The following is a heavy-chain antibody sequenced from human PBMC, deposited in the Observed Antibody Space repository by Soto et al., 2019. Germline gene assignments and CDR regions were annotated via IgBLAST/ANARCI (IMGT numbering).Heavy chain of an antibody. Sequence: QVQLVQSGAEVKKPGSSVKVSCKASGGTFSSYTIIWVRQAPGQGLEWMGRIIPILGIANYAQKFQGRVTITADKSTSTAYMELSSLRSEDTAVYYCATGGEKPVTTDDGFFDYWGQGTLVTVSS. CDR3: ATGGEKPVTTDDGFFDY. D-gene: IGHD3-16*01. CDR2: IIPILGIA. J-gene: IGHJ4*02. V-gene: IGHV1-69*02. CDR1: GGTFSSYT.